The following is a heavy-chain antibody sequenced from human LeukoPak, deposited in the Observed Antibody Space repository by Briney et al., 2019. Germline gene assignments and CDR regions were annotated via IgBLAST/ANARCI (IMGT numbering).Heavy chain of an antibody. V-gene: IGHV3-33*06. CDR1: GFTFSSYG. CDR2: IWYDGSNK. Sequence: GGSLRLSCAASGFTFSSYGMHWVRQAPGKGLEGVAVIWYDGSNKYYADSVKGRFTISRDNSKNTLYLQMNSMRAEDTAVYYCAKPGGAYSSGWYPLDYWGQGTLVTVSS. J-gene: IGHJ4*02. D-gene: IGHD6-19*01. CDR3: AKPGGAYSSGWYPLDY.